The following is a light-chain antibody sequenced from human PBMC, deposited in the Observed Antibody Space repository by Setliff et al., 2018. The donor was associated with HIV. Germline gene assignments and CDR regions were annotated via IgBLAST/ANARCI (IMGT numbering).Light chain of an antibody. Sequence: QSVLTQPPSASGTPGQRVTISCSGSSSNIGSNYVYWYQQLPGTAPKLLIYRNNQRPSGVPDRFSGSKSGNTASLTISGLQAEDEADYYCSASRPSRTLVVFGTGTKVTVL. CDR3: SASRPSRTLVV. J-gene: IGLJ1*01. CDR1: SSNIGSNY. CDR2: RNN. V-gene: IGLV1-47*01.